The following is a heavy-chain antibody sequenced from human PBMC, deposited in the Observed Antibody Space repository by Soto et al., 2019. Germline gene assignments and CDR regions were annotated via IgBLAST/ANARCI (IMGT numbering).Heavy chain of an antibody. V-gene: IGHV5-51*01. CDR2: IYPGDSDT. Sequence: GESLKISCKGSGYSFTSYWIGWVRHMPGKGLEWMGVIYPGDSDTRYSPSFQGQVTISADKSISTAYLQWSSLKASDTAMYYCARTRYSSSWYGWFDPWGPGTLVTVSS. CDR3: ARTRYSSSWYGWFDP. J-gene: IGHJ5*02. D-gene: IGHD6-13*01. CDR1: GYSFTSYW.